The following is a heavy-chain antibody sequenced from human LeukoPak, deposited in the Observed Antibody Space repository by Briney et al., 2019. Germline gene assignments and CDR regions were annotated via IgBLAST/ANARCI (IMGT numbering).Heavy chain of an antibody. CDR2: ISGSGSST. CDR1: GFTFSSYA. CDR3: AKGARPRFYFDY. V-gene: IGHV3-23*01. Sequence: GGSLRLSCAASGFTFSSYAMSWVRQAPGKGLEWFSAISGSGSSTYYADSVKGRFTISRDNSKNTLYLQMNSLRAEDTAVYYCAKGARPRFYFDYWGQGTLVTVSS. J-gene: IGHJ4*02.